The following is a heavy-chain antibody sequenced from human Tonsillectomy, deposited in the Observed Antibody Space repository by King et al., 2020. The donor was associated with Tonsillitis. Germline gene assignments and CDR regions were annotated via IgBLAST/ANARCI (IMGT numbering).Heavy chain of an antibody. CDR1: GFTFSSHT. CDR2: ISTRNTYI. D-gene: IGHD3-10*01. Sequence: VQLVESGGGLVKPGGSLRLSCAASGFTFSSHTMNWVRQAPGKGLEWVSSISTRNTYIFYADSVKGRFTISRDNAKNSLYLQMNSLRAEDTAVYYCAREGHYGSGVDCWGQGTLVTVSS. J-gene: IGHJ4*02. V-gene: IGHV3-21*01. CDR3: AREGHYGSGVDC.